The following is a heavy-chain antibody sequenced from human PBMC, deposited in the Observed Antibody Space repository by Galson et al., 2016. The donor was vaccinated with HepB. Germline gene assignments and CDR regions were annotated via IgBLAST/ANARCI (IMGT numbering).Heavy chain of an antibody. J-gene: IGHJ5*02. V-gene: IGHV3-30*03. D-gene: IGHD6-19*01. CDR3: ARMFGSGWYVGWTGLDP. CDR2: ISYDGSNK. Sequence: SLRLSCAASGFTFSSYGMHWVRQAPGKGLEWVAFISYDGSNKKYADSVKGRFTISRDNSKKTLYLQMKSLGAEETAVYYCARMFGSGWYVGWTGLDPWGQGTLVTVSS. CDR1: GFTFSSYG.